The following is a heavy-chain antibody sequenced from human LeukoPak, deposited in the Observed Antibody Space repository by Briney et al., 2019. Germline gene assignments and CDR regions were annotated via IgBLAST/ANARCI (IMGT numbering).Heavy chain of an antibody. D-gene: IGHD3-22*01. CDR3: AKRGVVIRVILVGLHKEAYYFDS. Sequence: GSLRLSCPVSGITLSNYGVSWVRQAPGKGLEWVAGISDSGGRTNYADSVKGRFTISRDNHKHTLYLPMNSLSAEDTAVYFCAKRGVVIRVILVGLHKEAYYFDSWGEGALVTVSS. V-gene: IGHV3-23*01. CDR2: ISDSGGRT. CDR1: GITLSNYG. J-gene: IGHJ4*02.